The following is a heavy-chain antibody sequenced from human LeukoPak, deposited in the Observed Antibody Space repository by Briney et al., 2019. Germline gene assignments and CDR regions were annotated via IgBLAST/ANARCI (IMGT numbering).Heavy chain of an antibody. CDR1: GFTFSSYA. D-gene: IGHD3-10*01. CDR3: ASPALVRGVINYYFDY. J-gene: IGHJ4*02. Sequence: GGSLRLSCAASGFTFSSYAMSWVRRAPGKGLEWVSAISGSGGSTYYADSVKGRFTISRDNSKNTLYLQMNSLRAEDTAVYYCASPALVRGVINYYFDYWGQGTLVTVSS. V-gene: IGHV3-23*01. CDR2: ISGSGGST.